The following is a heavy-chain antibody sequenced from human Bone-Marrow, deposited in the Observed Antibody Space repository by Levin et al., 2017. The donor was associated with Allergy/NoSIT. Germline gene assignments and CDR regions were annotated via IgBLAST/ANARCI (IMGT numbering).Heavy chain of an antibody. CDR1: GDTLSHLS. J-gene: IGHJ4*02. V-gene: IGHV1-24*01. CDR3: ATVGMRDYGDYGWLEN. D-gene: IGHD4-17*01. Sequence: GESLKISCKVSGDTLSHLSMHWVRQAPGKGLEWMGGFYPGHAETMYAQKFQGRVTMTEDTSTDTAYMELSSLRSEDTALYYGATVGMRDYGDYGWLENWGQGTLVTVSS. CDR2: FYPGHAET.